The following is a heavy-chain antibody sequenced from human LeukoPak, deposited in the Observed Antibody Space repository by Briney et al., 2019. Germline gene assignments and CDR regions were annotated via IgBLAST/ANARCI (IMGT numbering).Heavy chain of an antibody. CDR1: GLTSSSYS. CDR2: ISSSSSYI. CDR3: ARDLGYSGYDFCAFDI. J-gene: IGHJ3*02. Sequence: KTGGSLRLSCAAAGLTSSSYSINWVRQAPGKGLEWVSSISSSSSYIYYADSVKGRFTISRDNAKNSLYLQMNSLRAEDTAVYYYARDLGYSGYDFCAFDIWGQGTMVTVSS. V-gene: IGHV3-21*01. D-gene: IGHD5-12*01.